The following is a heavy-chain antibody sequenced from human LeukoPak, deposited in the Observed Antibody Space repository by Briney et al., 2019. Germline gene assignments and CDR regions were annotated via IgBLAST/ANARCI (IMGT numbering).Heavy chain of an antibody. CDR3: AREPLLWFGELLYYFDY. Sequence: PGGSLRLFCAASGFTFSSYSMNWVRQAPGKGLEWVSSISSSSSYIYYADSVKGRFTISRDNAKNSLYLQMNSLRAEDTAVYYCAREPLLWFGELLYYFDYWGQGTLVTVSS. D-gene: IGHD3-10*01. J-gene: IGHJ4*02. CDR2: ISSSSSYI. V-gene: IGHV3-21*01. CDR1: GFTFSSYS.